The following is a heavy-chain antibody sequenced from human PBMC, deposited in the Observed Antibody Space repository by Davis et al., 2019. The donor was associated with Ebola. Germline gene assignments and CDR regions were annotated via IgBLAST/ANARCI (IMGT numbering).Heavy chain of an antibody. J-gene: IGHJ6*02. CDR3: ARENCSGGSCYFLLSV. V-gene: IGHV1-46*01. D-gene: IGHD2-15*01. Sequence: ASVKVSCKASGYTFTSYYMHWVRQAPGQGLEWMGIINPSGGSTSYAQKFQGRVTMTRDTSTSTVYMELSRLRSDDTAVYYCARENCSGGSCYFLLSVWGQGTTVTVSS. CDR2: INPSGGST. CDR1: GYTFTSYY.